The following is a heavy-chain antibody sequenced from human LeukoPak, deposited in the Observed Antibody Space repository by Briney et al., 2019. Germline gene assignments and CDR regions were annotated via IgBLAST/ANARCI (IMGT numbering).Heavy chain of an antibody. CDR3: ARGISPDY. CDR2: INHSGST. Sequence: SETLSLTCAVYGXSFSGYYWSWIRQPPGKGLEWIGEINHSGSTNYNPSLKSRVTISVDTSKNQFSLKLSSVTAADTAVYYCARGISPDYWGQGTLVTVSS. V-gene: IGHV4-34*01. CDR1: GXSFSGYY. J-gene: IGHJ4*02.